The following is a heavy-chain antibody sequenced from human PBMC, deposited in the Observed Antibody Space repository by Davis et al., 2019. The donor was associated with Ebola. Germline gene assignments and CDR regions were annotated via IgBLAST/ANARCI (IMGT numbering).Heavy chain of an antibody. J-gene: IGHJ4*02. Sequence: GESLKISCAASGFTFGTYWMNWVRQAPGKGLEWVANIKQDGSETYYVDSVKGRFTISRDNAKNSLFLQMNGLTVDDTAVYYCVRGAGWLLDYWGQGTLVTVSS. CDR2: IKQDGSET. V-gene: IGHV3-7*01. CDR3: VRGAGWLLDY. D-gene: IGHD5-12*01. CDR1: GFTFGTYW.